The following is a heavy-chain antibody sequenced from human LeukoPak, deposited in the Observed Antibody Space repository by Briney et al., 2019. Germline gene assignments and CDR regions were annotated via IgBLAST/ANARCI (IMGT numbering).Heavy chain of an antibody. CDR3: ARSLLWFGELLYS. CDR2: ISSSSSYI. J-gene: IGHJ4*02. Sequence: GGSLRLSCAASGFTFSSYSMNWVRQAPGKGLEWVSSISSSSSYIYYADSVKGRFTISRDNAKNSLYLQMNSLRAEDTAVYYCARSLLWFGELLYSWGQGTLVTVSS. D-gene: IGHD3-10*01. CDR1: GFTFSSYS. V-gene: IGHV3-21*01.